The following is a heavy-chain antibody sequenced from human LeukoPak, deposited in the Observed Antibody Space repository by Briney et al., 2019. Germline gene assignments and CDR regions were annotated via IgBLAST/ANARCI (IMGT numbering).Heavy chain of an antibody. CDR2: ISGSGGRT. V-gene: IGHV3-23*01. D-gene: IGHD3-10*01. CDR1: GFTFSNAW. J-gene: IGHJ4*02. Sequence: GGSLRLSCAASGFTFSNAWMSWVRQAPGKGLEWVSAISGSGGRTYYADSVKGRFTISRDNSKNTLYLQMNSLRVEDTAVYYCAKDPMVRGATYDYWGQGTLVTVSS. CDR3: AKDPMVRGATYDY.